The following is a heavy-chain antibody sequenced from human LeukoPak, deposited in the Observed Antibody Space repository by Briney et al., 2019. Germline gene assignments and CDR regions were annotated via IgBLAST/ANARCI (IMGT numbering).Heavy chain of an antibody. D-gene: IGHD6-13*01. Sequence: GGSLRLSCAASGFTFSSYAMSWVRQAPGKGLEWVSAISGSGGSTYYADSVKGRFTISRDNSMNTLYLQMNSLRAEDTAVYYGAKGYSSSWYAEYFQHWGQGTLVTVSS. CDR1: GFTFSSYA. V-gene: IGHV3-23*01. CDR3: AKGYSSSWYAEYFQH. J-gene: IGHJ1*01. CDR2: ISGSGGST.